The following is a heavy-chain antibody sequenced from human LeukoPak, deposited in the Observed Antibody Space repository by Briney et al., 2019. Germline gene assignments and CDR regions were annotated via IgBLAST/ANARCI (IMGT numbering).Heavy chain of an antibody. Sequence: ASVKVSCKASGYTFTSYGISWVRQAPGQGLEWMGWISAYNGNTNYAQKLQGRVTMTTDTSTSTAYMELRSLRSVDTAVYYCARDRPGYDFWSGYSGYYYYGMDVWGQGTTVTVSS. J-gene: IGHJ6*02. D-gene: IGHD3-3*01. CDR3: ARDRPGYDFWSGYSGYYYYGMDV. CDR1: GYTFTSYG. CDR2: ISAYNGNT. V-gene: IGHV1-18*01.